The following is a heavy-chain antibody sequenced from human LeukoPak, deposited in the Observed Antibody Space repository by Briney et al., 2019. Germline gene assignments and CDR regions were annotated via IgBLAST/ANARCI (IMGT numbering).Heavy chain of an antibody. J-gene: IGHJ4*02. D-gene: IGHD1-26*01. V-gene: IGHV4-59*08. Sequence: SETLSLTCTVSGGSISRYYWSWIRQPPGKGLEWIGHIDDSGRTNYNPSLKSRVTISVATSKNQFSLKLISESAADTAVYYCARAGADMWELHNFDYWGQGTLVTVSS. CDR3: ARAGADMWELHNFDY. CDR1: GGSISRYY. CDR2: IDDSGRT.